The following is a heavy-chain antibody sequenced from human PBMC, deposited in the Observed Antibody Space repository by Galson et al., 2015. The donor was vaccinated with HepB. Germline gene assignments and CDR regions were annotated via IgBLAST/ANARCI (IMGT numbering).Heavy chain of an antibody. CDR2: ISGYNGNT. CDR3: ARFPQWDQHGWFDP. V-gene: IGHV1-18*04. Sequence: SVKVSCKASGYTFTTYGITWVRQAPGQGLEWMGWISGYNGNTNHAQKFQDRVTMTTDTSTNTAYMELWSLRSDDTAVYHCARFPQWDQHGWFDPWGQGTLVTVSS. J-gene: IGHJ5*02. D-gene: IGHD1-26*01. CDR1: GYTFTTYG.